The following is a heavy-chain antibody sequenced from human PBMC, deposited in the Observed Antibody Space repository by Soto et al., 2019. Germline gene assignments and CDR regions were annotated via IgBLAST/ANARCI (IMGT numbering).Heavy chain of an antibody. V-gene: IGHV3-11*01. Sequence: PGGSLRLSCAASGFTFIDYYMSWILQAPGKGLEWVSYISSSGSTIYYADSVKGRFTISRDNAKNSLYLQMNSLRAEDTAVYYCARHYDYVWGSYRYWGQGTLVTVSS. CDR1: GFTFIDYY. CDR2: ISSSGSTI. J-gene: IGHJ4*02. D-gene: IGHD3-16*02. CDR3: ARHYDYVWGSYRY.